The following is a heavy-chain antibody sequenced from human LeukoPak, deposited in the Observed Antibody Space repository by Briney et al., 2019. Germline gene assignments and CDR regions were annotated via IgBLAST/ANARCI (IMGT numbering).Heavy chain of an antibody. V-gene: IGHV3-15*01. J-gene: IGHJ4*02. CDR3: TDAQHLN. CDR1: GLIFSDAY. CDR2: IKSTTEGGTP. D-gene: IGHD5-18*01. Sequence: PGGSLRLSCAASGLIFSDAYMSWVRQVRGKGLEWVGRIKSTTEGGTPYYGAPVKGRFIISRDDSVSTLYLQMNSLRIEDTGVYYCTDAQHLNWGQGTLVTVSS.